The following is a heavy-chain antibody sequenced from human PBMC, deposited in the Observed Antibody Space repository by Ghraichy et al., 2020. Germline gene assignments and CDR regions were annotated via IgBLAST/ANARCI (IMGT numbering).Heavy chain of an antibody. CDR3: ARDRPWRAYYYYGMDV. CDR2: IYYSGST. CDR1: GGSISSGDYY. J-gene: IGHJ6*02. Sequence: SQTLSLTCTVSGGSISSGDYYWSWIRQPPGKGLEWIGYIYYSGSTYYNPSLKSRVTISVDTSKNQFSLKLSSVTAADTAVYYCARDRPWRAYYYYGMDVWGQGTTVTVSS. D-gene: IGHD3-3*01. V-gene: IGHV4-30-4*01.